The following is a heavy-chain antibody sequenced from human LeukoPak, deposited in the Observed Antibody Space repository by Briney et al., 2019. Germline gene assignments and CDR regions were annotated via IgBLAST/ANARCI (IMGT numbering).Heavy chain of an antibody. CDR3: ARGGILWFGELLYYFDY. CDR2: MNPNSGNT. Sequence: GASVKVSCKASGYTFTSYDINWVRQAPGQGLEWMGWMNPNSGNTDYAQKFQGRVTMTRNTSISTAYMELSSLRSEDTAVYYCARGGILWFGELLYYFDYWGQGTLVTVSS. D-gene: IGHD3-10*01. CDR1: GYTFTSYD. J-gene: IGHJ4*02. V-gene: IGHV1-8*01.